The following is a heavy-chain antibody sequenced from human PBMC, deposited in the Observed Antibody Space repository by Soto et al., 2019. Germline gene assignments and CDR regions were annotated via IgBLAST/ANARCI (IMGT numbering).Heavy chain of an antibody. CDR1: GYTFTSYG. D-gene: IGHD3-9*01. Sequence: ASVKVSCKASGYTFTSYGISWVRQAPGQGLEWMGWISPNSGSTNYAQKLQGWVTMTRDTSISTAYMELSRLRSDDTAVYYCARAPPYYDILTGADAFDIWGQGTMVTVSS. CDR2: ISPNSGST. CDR3: ARAPPYYDILTGADAFDI. V-gene: IGHV1-18*01. J-gene: IGHJ3*02.